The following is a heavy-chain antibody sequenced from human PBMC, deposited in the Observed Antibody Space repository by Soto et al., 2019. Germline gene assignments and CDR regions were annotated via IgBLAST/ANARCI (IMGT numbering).Heavy chain of an antibody. V-gene: IGHV3-9*01. Sequence: GGSLRLSWAASGFTFDDYAMHWVRQAPGKGLEWVSGISWNSGSIGYADSVKGRFTISRDNTKNTLYFQMNSLRAEDTAVYYCAKGSGSSRPYYFDYWGQGTPVTVSS. CDR3: AKGSGSSRPYYFDY. D-gene: IGHD6-13*01. CDR1: GFTFDDYA. J-gene: IGHJ4*02. CDR2: ISWNSGSI.